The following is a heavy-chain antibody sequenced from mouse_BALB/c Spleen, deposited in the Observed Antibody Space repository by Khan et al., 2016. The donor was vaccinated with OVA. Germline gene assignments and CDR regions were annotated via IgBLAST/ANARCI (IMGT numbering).Heavy chain of an antibody. V-gene: IGHV1S56*01. Sequence: QVRLQQAGPELVKPGASVKISCKASGYTFTAYDIHWVRQRPGQGLEWIGWIYPGDGSTEYNENFKDTATLTADTSSNTAYMQLSSLTSERSAVYLCAREGLRGVAMDYWGQGTPVSVSS. CDR1: GYTFTAYD. J-gene: IGHJ4*01. CDR3: AREGLRGVAMDY. CDR2: IYPGDGST. D-gene: IGHD2-4*01.